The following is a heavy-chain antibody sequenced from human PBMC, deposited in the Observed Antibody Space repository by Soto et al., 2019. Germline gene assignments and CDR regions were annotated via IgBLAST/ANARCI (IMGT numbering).Heavy chain of an antibody. CDR3: ARAHVRLHLASSEY. J-gene: IGHJ4*02. D-gene: IGHD6-25*01. V-gene: IGHV1-2*02. CDR1: GEGITGNF. CDR2: TNPKSGVT. Sequence: ASGKLRSKDSGEGITGNFRHWVRHLHGQGLEWMGWTNPKSGVTKYPEKFQGRVTMTRDTSISTAYMEMTRLRSDDTAVYYCARAHVRLHLASSEYWGKGTLVTVSS.